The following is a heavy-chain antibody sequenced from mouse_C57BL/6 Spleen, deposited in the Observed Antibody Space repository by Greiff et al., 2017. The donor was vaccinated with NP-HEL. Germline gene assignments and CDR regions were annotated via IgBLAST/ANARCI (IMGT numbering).Heavy chain of an antibody. Sequence: VQLQQPGAELVKPGASVKLSCKASGYTFTSYWMHWVKQRPGQGLEWIGMIHPNSGSTNYNEKFKSKATLTVDKSSSTAYMQLSSLTSEDSAVYYCARENFYYGSSWYFDVWGTGTTVTVSS. D-gene: IGHD1-1*01. J-gene: IGHJ1*03. V-gene: IGHV1-64*01. CDR2: IHPNSGST. CDR1: GYTFTSYW. CDR3: ARENFYYGSSWYFDV.